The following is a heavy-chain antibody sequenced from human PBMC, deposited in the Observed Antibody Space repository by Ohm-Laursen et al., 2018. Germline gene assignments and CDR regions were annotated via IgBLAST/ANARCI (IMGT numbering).Heavy chain of an antibody. CDR3: ARDVRDYDILTGSLGYFDY. CDR1: GGSISSYY. CDR2: IYYSGST. D-gene: IGHD3-9*01. J-gene: IGHJ4*02. Sequence: SQTLSLTCTVSGGSISSYYWSWIRQPPGKGLEWIGYIYYSGSTNYNPSLKSRVTISVDTSKNQFSLKLSSVTAADTAAYYCARDVRDYDILTGSLGYFDYWGQGTLVTVSS. V-gene: IGHV4-59*01.